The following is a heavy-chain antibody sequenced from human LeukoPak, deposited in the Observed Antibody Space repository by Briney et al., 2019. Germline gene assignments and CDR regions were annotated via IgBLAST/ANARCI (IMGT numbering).Heavy chain of an antibody. J-gene: IGHJ4*02. CDR3: TRHGGYDSSGYYY. Sequence: PGGSLGLSCAASGFTFSGSAMHWVRQASGKGLEWVGRIRSKANSYATAYAASVKGRFTISRDDSKNTAYLQMNSLKTEDTAVYYCTRHGGYDSSGYYYWGQGTLVTVSS. D-gene: IGHD3-22*01. CDR1: GFTFSGSA. V-gene: IGHV3-73*01. CDR2: IRSKANSYAT.